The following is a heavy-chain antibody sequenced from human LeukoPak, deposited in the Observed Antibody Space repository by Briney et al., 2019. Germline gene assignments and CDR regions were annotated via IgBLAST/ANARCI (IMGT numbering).Heavy chain of an antibody. Sequence: SRTLSLTCAVSGGSISSSNWWSWVRQPPGKGLEWIGEIYHSGSTTYKPSLKSRVTISVDKSKNQFSLKRSSVTAANTAVYYCASRDYYDSLGAFDIWGQGTMVSVSS. V-gene: IGHV4-4*02. J-gene: IGHJ3*02. CDR3: ASRDYYDSLGAFDI. D-gene: IGHD3-22*01. CDR2: IYHSGST. CDR1: GGSISSSNW.